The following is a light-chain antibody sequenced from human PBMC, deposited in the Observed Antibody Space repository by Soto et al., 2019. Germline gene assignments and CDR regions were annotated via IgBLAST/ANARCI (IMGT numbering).Light chain of an antibody. CDR3: QQCGSSPRT. Sequence: EIELTQSPGSLSLSPGERATLSCRASQSIDASLAWYQQRPGQAPRLLIYHASNRASGIPDRFSASGSGTDFTLTISRLEPEDFAVYYCQQCGSSPRTFGQGTKVDI. CDR1: QSIDAS. CDR2: HAS. J-gene: IGKJ1*01. V-gene: IGKV3-20*01.